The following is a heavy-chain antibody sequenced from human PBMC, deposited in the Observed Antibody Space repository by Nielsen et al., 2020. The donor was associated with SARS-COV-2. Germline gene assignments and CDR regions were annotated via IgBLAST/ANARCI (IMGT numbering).Heavy chain of an antibody. CDR1: GFTFSSYA. D-gene: IGHD6-19*01. CDR3: AKALGVAGFDY. V-gene: IGHV3-23*01. J-gene: IGHJ4*02. Sequence: GGSLRLSCASSGFTFSSYAMIWVRQAPGQGLDWVSAISGSGGSTYYADSVKGRFTISRDNSKNTLYLQMNSLRAEDTAVYYCAKALGVAGFDYWGQGTLVTVSS. CDR2: ISGSGGST.